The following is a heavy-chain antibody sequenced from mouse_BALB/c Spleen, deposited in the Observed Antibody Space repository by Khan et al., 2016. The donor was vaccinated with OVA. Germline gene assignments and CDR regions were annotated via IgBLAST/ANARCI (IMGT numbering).Heavy chain of an antibody. V-gene: IGHV1-9*01. Sequence: QVQLQQSGAELMKPGASVKISCKATGYTFSSYWIEWVKQRPGHGLEWIGEILPRSDITNYNEKFKDKATFTAETSSYIAYLQFSSLTFEDSAVYYCARGAGTTYGMDYWGQGTSVTVSS. J-gene: IGHJ4*01. CDR1: GYTFSSYW. D-gene: IGHD4-1*01. CDR2: ILPRSDIT. CDR3: ARGAGTTYGMDY.